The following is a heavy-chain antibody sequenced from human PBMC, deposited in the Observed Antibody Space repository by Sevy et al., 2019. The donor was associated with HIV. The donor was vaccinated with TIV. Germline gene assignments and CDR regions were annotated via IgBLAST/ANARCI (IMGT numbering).Heavy chain of an antibody. CDR2: IRYDGSNK. J-gene: IGHJ6*02. Sequence: GGSLRLSCAASGFTFSTYDMHWARQAPGKGLEWVAYIRYDGSNKYYADSVRGRFTISRDNSKNTLYLQMNSLRAEDTAVYYCARGRKTTQEWLEELDYYYGVDVWGQGTTVTVSS. CDR3: ARGRKTTQEWLEELDYYYGVDV. CDR1: GFTFSTYD. D-gene: IGHD2-8*01. V-gene: IGHV3-30*02.